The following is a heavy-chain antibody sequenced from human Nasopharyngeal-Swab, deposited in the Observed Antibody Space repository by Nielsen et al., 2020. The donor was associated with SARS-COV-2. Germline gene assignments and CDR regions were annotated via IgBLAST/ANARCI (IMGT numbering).Heavy chain of an antibody. Sequence: PGKGLEWIGEINHSGSTNYNPSLKSRVTISVDTSKNQFSLKLSSVTAADTAVYYCARGGITMVRGVIARAQPHYYYYTDVWGKGTTVTVSS. J-gene: IGHJ6*03. CDR2: INHSGST. V-gene: IGHV4-34*01. CDR3: ARGGITMVRGVIARAQPHYYYYTDV. D-gene: IGHD3-10*01.